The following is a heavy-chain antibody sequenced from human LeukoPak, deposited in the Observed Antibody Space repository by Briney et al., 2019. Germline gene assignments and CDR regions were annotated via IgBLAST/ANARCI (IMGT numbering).Heavy chain of an antibody. D-gene: IGHD4-17*01. V-gene: IGHV1-69*13. CDR3: ARAYLQVTTGNWFDP. J-gene: IGHJ5*02. CDR1: GGTFISYA. CDR2: IIPIFGTA. Sequence: GASVKVSCKASGGTFISYAISWVRQAPGQGLEWMGGIIPIFGTANYAQKFQGRVTITADESTSTAYMELSSLRSEDTAVYYCARAYLQVTTGNWFDPWGQGTLVTVSS.